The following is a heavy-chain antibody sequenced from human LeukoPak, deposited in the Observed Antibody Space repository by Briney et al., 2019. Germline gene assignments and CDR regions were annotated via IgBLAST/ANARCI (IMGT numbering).Heavy chain of an antibody. CDR3: ARGAAAADYYFDY. D-gene: IGHD6-13*01. J-gene: IGHJ4*02. CDR2: TKEDGSEK. V-gene: IGHV3-7*01. CDR1: GFTFSTYW. Sequence: GGSLRLSCGASGFTFSTYWMSWVRQAPGKGLEWVANTKEDGSEKYYVDSVKGRFTISRDNSKNTPYLQMNSLRAEDTAVYYCARGAAAADYYFDYWGQGTLVTVSS.